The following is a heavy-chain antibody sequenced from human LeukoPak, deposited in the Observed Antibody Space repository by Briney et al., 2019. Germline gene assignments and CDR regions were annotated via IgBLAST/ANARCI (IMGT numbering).Heavy chain of an antibody. Sequence: ASVKVSCKASGYTFTSYYMHWVRQATGQGLEWMGWMNPNSGNTGYAQKFQGRVTITRNTSISTAYMELSSLRSEDTAVYYCARGLSSLTYYYYYMDVWGKGTTVTVSS. D-gene: IGHD3-9*01. J-gene: IGHJ6*03. CDR2: MNPNSGNT. V-gene: IGHV1-8*03. CDR3: ARGLSSLTYYYYYMDV. CDR1: GYTFTSYY.